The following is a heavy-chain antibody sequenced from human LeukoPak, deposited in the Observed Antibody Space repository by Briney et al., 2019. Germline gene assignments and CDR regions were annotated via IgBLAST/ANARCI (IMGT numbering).Heavy chain of an antibody. CDR2: IYTGDSDT. D-gene: IGHD6-13*01. Sequence: GESLKISCKASGYPFTSFFIGWVRPMPGQGLEWMGIIYTGDSDTRYSPSIQGQVTISVDKSISTAYLQWRSLKASDTAIYYCARPITGAGTDLGYWGQGTLVTVSS. CDR3: ARPITGAGTDLGY. J-gene: IGHJ4*02. CDR1: GYPFTSFF. V-gene: IGHV5-51*01.